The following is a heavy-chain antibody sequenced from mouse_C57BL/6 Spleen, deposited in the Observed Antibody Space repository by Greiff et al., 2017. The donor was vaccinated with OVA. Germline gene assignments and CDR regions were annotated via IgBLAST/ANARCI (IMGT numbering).Heavy chain of an antibody. J-gene: IGHJ2*01. Sequence: QVQLQQPGTELVKPGASVKLSCKASGYTFTSYWMHWVKQRPGQGLEWIGNINPSNGGTNYNEKFKSKATLTVDKSSSTAYMQLSTLTSEDAAVYYGALTGTGPYFDYWGQGTTLTVSS. D-gene: IGHD4-1*01. CDR2: INPSNGGT. CDR3: ALTGTGPYFDY. CDR1: GYTFTSYW. V-gene: IGHV1-53*01.